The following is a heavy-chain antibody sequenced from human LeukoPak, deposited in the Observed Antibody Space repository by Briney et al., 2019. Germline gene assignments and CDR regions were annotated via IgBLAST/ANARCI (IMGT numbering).Heavy chain of an antibody. V-gene: IGHV3-73*01. CDR2: IRTKVDSYAT. CDR3: ARPSSGFHF. D-gene: IGHD3-22*01. J-gene: IGHJ4*02. CDR1: GFIFSDFA. Sequence: GGSLRLSCAASGFIFSDFAMHWVRQASGKGLEWVGRIRTKVDSYATTYAASVKGRSTVSRDDSKNTAYLEMNSLKSEDTAVYYCARPSSGFHFWGQGTLATVSS.